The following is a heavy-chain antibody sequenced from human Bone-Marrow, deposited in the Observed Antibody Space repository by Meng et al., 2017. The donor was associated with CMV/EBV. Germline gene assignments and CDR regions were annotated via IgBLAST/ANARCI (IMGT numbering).Heavy chain of an antibody. CDR3: ARVSIQSGFGMDV. J-gene: IGHJ6*02. V-gene: IGHV3-13*01. Sequence: GGSLRLSCAASGFSFSYYDMHWVRQVRGKSPEWVSAISAAGDTYYPDSVKGRFSVSRENPKNSVYPQMNNLEAGDTAVYYCARVSIQSGFGMDVWGQGTTVTVSS. D-gene: IGHD3-3*01. CDR1: GFSFSYYD. CDR2: ISAAGDT.